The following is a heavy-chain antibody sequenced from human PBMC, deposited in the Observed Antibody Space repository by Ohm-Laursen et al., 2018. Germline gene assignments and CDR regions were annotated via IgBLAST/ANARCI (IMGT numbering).Heavy chain of an antibody. CDR1: GFTFSSYW. D-gene: IGHD5-18*01. V-gene: IGHV3-74*01. CDR3: ARARGGVTNDY. J-gene: IGHJ4*02. Sequence: GSLRLSCTASGFTFSSYWMHWVRQAPGKGLVWFSRINSDGSSTSYAASVKGRFTISRDNAKNTLYLQMNSLRAEDTAVYYCARARGGVTNDYWGQGALVTVSS. CDR2: INSDGSST.